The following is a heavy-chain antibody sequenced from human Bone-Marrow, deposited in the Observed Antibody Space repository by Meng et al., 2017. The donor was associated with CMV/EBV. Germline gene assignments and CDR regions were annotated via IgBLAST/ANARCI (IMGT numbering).Heavy chain of an antibody. V-gene: IGHV3-30-3*01. D-gene: IGHD6-6*01. CDR1: GFTFSSYA. Sequence: GESLKISCAASGFTFSSYAMHWVRQAPGKGLEWVAVISYDGSNKYYADSVKGRFTISRDNSKNTLYLQMNSLRAEDTAVYYCARGRAARRIYYYYYYGIDVWGQGTTVTVSS. J-gene: IGHJ6*02. CDR2: ISYDGSNK. CDR3: ARGRAARRIYYYYYYGIDV.